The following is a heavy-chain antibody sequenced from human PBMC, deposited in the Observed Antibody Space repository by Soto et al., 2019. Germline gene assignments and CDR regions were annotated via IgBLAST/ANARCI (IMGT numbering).Heavy chain of an antibody. CDR3: AIDGVGDTTFVGYNDY. J-gene: IGHJ4*02. V-gene: IGHV3-33*01. CDR2: IRYDGSNI. CDR1: GNIFNGYG. Sequence: VQLVESGGGVVQPGGSLRLSCAASGNIFNGYGMHWVRQPPGKGLEWVAVIRYDGSNIFYADSVKGRFTISRDNSKNTLYLQMNSLRAEDTAVYYCAIDGVGDTTFVGYNDYWGQGTLVTVSS. D-gene: IGHD1-26*01.